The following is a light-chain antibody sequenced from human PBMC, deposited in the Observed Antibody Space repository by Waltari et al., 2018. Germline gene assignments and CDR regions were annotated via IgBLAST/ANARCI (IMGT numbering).Light chain of an antibody. CDR3: QQYRNLWT. V-gene: IGKV1-5*03. J-gene: IGKJ1*01. CDR2: KAS. CDR1: QRLSNW. Sequence: DIQTTQSPSTLSASVGDRVTITCRASQRLSNWLAWYQQKPGKAPKVLIYKASTLESGVPSRFSGSGSGIAFTLTISSLQHDDFATYYCQQYRNLWTFGQGTKVEIK.